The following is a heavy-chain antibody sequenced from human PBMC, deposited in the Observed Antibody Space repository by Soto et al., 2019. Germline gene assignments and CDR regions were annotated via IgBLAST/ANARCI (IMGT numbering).Heavy chain of an antibody. CDR2: SDYRGST. Sequence: SQTLSLTCTVSAGSASRGTYYWSCIRQPPGKGLEWMGDSDYRGSTNYNPSLEMRVTIAVDTSKNQFSLKLSSVTAPDQAVYYCARSNEIATFPFDDCGQRPPVPAS. CDR1: AGSASRGTYY. J-gene: IGHJ5*02. V-gene: IGHV4-61*01. CDR3: ARSNEIATFPFDD. D-gene: IGHD2-21*01.